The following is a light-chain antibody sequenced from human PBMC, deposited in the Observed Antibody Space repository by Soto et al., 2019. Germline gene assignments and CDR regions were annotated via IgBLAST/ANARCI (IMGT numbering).Light chain of an antibody. CDR1: SSNIGTYR. Sequence: QSVLTQPPAASGTPGQRLTISCSGSSSNIGTYRVSWYQHFPGTAPRLLIYSDNQRPSGVPDRFSASKSGASASLAISGLQSEDEAYFYCAAWDDSLNGCVFGTGTKGTVL. V-gene: IGLV1-44*01. CDR2: SDN. CDR3: AAWDDSLNGCV. J-gene: IGLJ1*01.